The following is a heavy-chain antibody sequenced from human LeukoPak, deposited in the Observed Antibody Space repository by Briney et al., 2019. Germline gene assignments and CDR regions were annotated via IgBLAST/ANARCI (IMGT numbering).Heavy chain of an antibody. CDR1: GYSITSYW. CDR3: ARRRGGSLTASDF. J-gene: IGHJ4*02. V-gene: IGHV5-51*01. Sequence: PGSSLKISSKGSGYSITSYWICWVRPIPGEGLELMWIIYTGDSDTSYNPSFQGHVTISANKSISTAYLQWSSLKASDTAMYYCARRRGGSLTASDFWGQGTLVTVSS. D-gene: IGHD1-20*01. CDR2: IYTGDSDT.